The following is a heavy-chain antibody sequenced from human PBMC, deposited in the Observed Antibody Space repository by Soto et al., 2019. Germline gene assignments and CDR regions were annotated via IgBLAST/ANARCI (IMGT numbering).Heavy chain of an antibody. J-gene: IGHJ4*02. CDR1: GFTFSSYG. CDR3: AREITLPYSSSWSDY. Sequence: PGGSLRLSCAGTGFTFSSYGMSWVRQAPGKGLEWVSTIRGRAGNANHADSVKGRFTISRDNAKNSLYLQMNSLRAEDTAVYYCAREITLPYSSSWSDYWGQGTLVTVSS. V-gene: IGHV3-21*01. CDR2: IRGRAGNA. D-gene: IGHD6-13*01.